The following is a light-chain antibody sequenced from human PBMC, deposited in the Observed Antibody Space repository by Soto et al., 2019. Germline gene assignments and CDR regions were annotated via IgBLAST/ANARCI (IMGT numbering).Light chain of an antibody. Sequence: QSVLTQPASVSGSPGQSITISCTGTSTDVGGYKYVSWYQQHPGKAPKLMIYDVTSRPSGISNRFSGSKSGNTAFLTISGLQAEDEADYYCISYTSSDTYVFGTGPKLTVL. CDR3: ISYTSSDTYV. V-gene: IGLV2-14*01. J-gene: IGLJ1*01. CDR2: DVT. CDR1: STDVGGYKY.